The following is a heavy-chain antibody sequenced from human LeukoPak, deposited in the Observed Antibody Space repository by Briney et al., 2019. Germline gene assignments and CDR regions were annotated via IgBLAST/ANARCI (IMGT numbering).Heavy chain of an antibody. J-gene: IGHJ4*02. V-gene: IGHV4-34*01. CDR3: ARGVGTMIVVVMNFDY. D-gene: IGHD3-22*01. Sequence: SETLSLTCAVYGGSFSGYYWRWIRQPPGKGLEWIGEINHSGSTNYNPSLKSRVTISVDTSKNQFSLKLSSVTAADTAVYYCARGVGTMIVVVMNFDYWGQGTLVTVSS. CDR1: GGSFSGYY. CDR2: INHSGST.